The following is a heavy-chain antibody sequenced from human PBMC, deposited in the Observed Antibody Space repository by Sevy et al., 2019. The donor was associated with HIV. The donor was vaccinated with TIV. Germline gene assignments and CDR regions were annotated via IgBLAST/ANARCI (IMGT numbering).Heavy chain of an antibody. CDR1: GDSVISGNYY. J-gene: IGHJ6*02. Sequence: SETLSLTCTVSGDSVISGNYYWSWIRQPPGKGLEWIGYNFYSGSTTYNPSLKSRVTISVDTSKNQFSLKLSSVTAADTAVYYCAGAAPGYYYAMDVWGQGTTVTVSS. V-gene: IGHV4-61*01. CDR3: AGAAPGYYYAMDV. D-gene: IGHD6-13*01. CDR2: NFYSGST.